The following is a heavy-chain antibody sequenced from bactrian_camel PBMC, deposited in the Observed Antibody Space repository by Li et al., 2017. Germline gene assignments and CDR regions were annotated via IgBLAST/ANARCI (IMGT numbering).Heavy chain of an antibody. CDR3: AAAKEQYGGRWCAPNVRLFAN. CDR2: ISHDGNRT. CDR1: GFAFSNTD. D-gene: IGHD6*01. V-gene: IGHV3S40*01. Sequence: VQLVESGGGLVEPGGSLRLSCVASGFAFSNTDMSWLRQARQAPGKGLEWVSSISHDGNRTAYADSVKDRFTISRDNAKNTLYLQMDSLRPEDTAIYYCAAAKEQYGGRWCAPNVRLFANWGQGTQVTV. J-gene: IGHJ4*01.